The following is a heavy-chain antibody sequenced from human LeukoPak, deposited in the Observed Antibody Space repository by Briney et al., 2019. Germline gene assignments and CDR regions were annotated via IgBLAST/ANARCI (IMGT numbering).Heavy chain of an antibody. Sequence: PGRSLRLSCAPSGFTFSHYGMHWVRQAPGEGLEWVAVIWSDGTNSFYGDPVKGRFTISRDNFQRTVYLQMNSLRAEDTAVYYCAKDAQRGFDYSNSLDKWGQGTLVTVSS. D-gene: IGHD4-11*01. CDR3: AKDAQRGFDYSNSLDK. CDR1: GFTFSHYG. J-gene: IGHJ4*02. CDR2: IWSDGTNS. V-gene: IGHV3-33*06.